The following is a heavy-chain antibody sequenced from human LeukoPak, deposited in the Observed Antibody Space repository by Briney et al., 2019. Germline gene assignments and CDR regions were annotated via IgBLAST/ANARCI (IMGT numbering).Heavy chain of an antibody. CDR3: ARVQLGY. Sequence: GASVKVSCKASGYPFTNSGFSWVRQAPGQGLEWMGWISGYNGNTKYAQKFQDRVTMTTDTSTSTVYMELRSLTSDDTAVYYCARVQLGYWGQGTLVTVSS. CDR2: ISGYNGNT. J-gene: IGHJ4*02. D-gene: IGHD5-24*01. CDR1: GYPFTNSG. V-gene: IGHV1-18*01.